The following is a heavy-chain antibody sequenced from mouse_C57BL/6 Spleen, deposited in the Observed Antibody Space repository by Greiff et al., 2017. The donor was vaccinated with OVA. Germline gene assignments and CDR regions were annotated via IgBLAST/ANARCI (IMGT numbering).Heavy chain of an antibody. V-gene: IGHV1-55*01. CDR3: ARKYYGSIYWYFDV. CDR1: GYTFTSYW. J-gene: IGHJ1*03. D-gene: IGHD1-1*01. Sequence: VQLQQPGAELVKPGASVKMSCKASGYTFTSYWITWVKQTPGQGLEWIGDIYPGSGSTNYNEKFQRKATLTVDTSSSTAYMQRSSLTAEDSAVYYCARKYYGSIYWYFDVGGTGTTVTVSS. CDR2: IYPGSGST.